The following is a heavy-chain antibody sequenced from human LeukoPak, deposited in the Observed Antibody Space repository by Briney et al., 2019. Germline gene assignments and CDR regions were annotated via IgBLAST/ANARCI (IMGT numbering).Heavy chain of an antibody. CDR1: GFTFSSYW. CDR2: ISYDGSNK. V-gene: IGHV3-30*18. J-gene: IGHJ3*02. Sequence: GGSLRLSCVASGFTFSSYWMSWVRQAPGKGLEWVAVISYDGSNKYYADSVKGRFTISRDNSKNTLYLQMNSLRAEDTAVYYCAKELGYCSSTSCHRGSAFDIWGQGTMVTVSS. D-gene: IGHD2-2*01. CDR3: AKELGYCSSTSCHRGSAFDI.